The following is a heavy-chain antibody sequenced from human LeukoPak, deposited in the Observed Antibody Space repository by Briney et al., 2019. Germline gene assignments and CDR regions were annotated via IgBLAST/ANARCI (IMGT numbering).Heavy chain of an antibody. Sequence: GGSLRLSCAASGFTFSSYSMNWVRQAPGKGLEWVSSISSSSSYIYYADSVKGRFTISRDNAKNSLYLQMNSLRAEDTAVYYCARDKYYGSGSFPFFDYWGQGTLVTVSS. V-gene: IGHV3-21*01. D-gene: IGHD3-10*01. CDR1: GFTFSSYS. CDR2: ISSSSSYI. CDR3: ARDKYYGSGSFPFFDY. J-gene: IGHJ4*02.